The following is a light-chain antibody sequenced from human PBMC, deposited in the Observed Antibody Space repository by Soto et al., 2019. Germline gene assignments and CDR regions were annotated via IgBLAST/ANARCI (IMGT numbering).Light chain of an antibody. J-gene: IGKJ1*01. Sequence: DIVMTQSPLSLPVTPGEPASISCRSSQSLVHSDGYNNLHWYLQKPGQSPQLLIYLGSNRASGGPDRFSGSGSGTEFTLKISRVEAEDVGVYYCMQAQQTPSTFGQGTKVDIK. CDR1: QSLVHSDGYNN. V-gene: IGKV2-28*01. CDR3: MQAQQTPST. CDR2: LGS.